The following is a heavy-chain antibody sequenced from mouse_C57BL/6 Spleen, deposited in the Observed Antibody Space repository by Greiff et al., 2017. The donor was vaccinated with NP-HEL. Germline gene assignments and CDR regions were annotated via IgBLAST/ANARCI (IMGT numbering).Heavy chain of an antibody. CDR2: ISYDGSN. Sequence: DVQLVESGPGLVKPSQSLSLTCSVTGYSITSGYYWNWIRQFPGNKLEWMGYISYDGSNNYNPSLKNRISITRDTSKNQFFLKLNSVTTEDTATYYCAREDWYFDVWGTGTTVTVSS. J-gene: IGHJ1*03. V-gene: IGHV3-6*01. CDR3: AREDWYFDV. CDR1: GYSITSGYY.